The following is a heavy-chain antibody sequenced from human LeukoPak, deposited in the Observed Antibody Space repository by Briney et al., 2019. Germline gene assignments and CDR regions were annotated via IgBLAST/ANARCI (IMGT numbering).Heavy chain of an antibody. CDR1: GFTFSSYS. J-gene: IGHJ4*02. V-gene: IGHV3-23*01. CDR3: AKSRAGYRYGKFDY. D-gene: IGHD5-18*01. Sequence: PGGSLRLSCAVSGFTFSSYSMSCVRQAPGKGLEWVSGASGLDDSTYYADSVKGRFTISRDNSKNTLYLQMNSLRAEDTAVYYCAKSRAGYRYGKFDYWGQGTLVTVSS. CDR2: ASGLDDST.